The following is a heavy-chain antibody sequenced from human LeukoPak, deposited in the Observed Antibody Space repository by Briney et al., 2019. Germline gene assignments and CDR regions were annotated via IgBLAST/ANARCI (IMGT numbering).Heavy chain of an antibody. V-gene: IGHV3-23*01. CDR3: AKSPADLSWDKRFDYFDY. D-gene: IGHD2/OR15-2a*01. CDR1: GFTFNRYS. Sequence: PGGSLTISCAGSGFTFNRYSLNWVRQAPGKGLEWVSTISAAGGSAYYSDSVRGRFTLSRDNSKNTLSLHMSSLGAEDTGIYYCAKSPADLSWDKRFDYFDYWGQGTLVTVSS. J-gene: IGHJ4*02. CDR2: ISAAGGSA.